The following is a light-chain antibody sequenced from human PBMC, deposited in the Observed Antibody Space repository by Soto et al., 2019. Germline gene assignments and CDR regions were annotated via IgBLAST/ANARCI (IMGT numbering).Light chain of an antibody. Sequence: QSFITQPASVSLSPGDPITISFTGSSSHVCFYNYFSCDQQLPGKAPKLMIYEVTNRPSAVSNRFSGSKPGNTPSLTISGLQAEDEADYYCTSYTTGSTLEVVATGNKV. CDR2: EVT. V-gene: IGLV2-14*01. CDR1: SSHVCFYNY. CDR3: TSYTTGSTLEV. J-gene: IGLJ1*01.